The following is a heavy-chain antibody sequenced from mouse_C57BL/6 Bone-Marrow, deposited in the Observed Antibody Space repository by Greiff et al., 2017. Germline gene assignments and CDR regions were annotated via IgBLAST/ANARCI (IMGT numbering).Heavy chain of an antibody. CDR2: IYPGVGYT. D-gene: IGHD3-2*02. V-gene: IGHV1-63*01. J-gene: IGHJ4*01. CDR1: GYTFTNYW. Sequence: QVQLQQSGAELVRPGTSVKMSCKASGYTFTNYWIGWAKQRPGHGLEWIGDIYPGVGYTNYNETFKGKAKMTADKSSSTAYMQFISLPSEDSAIYYCAKQLRFYYAMDYWGQGTSVTVAS. CDR3: AKQLRFYYAMDY.